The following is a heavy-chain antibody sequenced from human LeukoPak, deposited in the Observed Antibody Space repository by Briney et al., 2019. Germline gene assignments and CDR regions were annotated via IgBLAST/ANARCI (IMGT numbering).Heavy chain of an antibody. CDR1: GGSFSGYY. V-gene: IGHV4-34*01. D-gene: IGHD3-3*01. CDR3: ARNRATDFWSGYNNNWFDP. J-gene: IGHJ5*02. CDR2: INHSGST. Sequence: SETLSLTCAVYGGSFSGYYWSWIRQPPGKGLEWIGEINHSGSTNYNPSLKSRVTISVDTSKNQFPLKLNSVTAADTAVYYCARNRATDFWSGYNNNWFDPWGQGTLVTVSS.